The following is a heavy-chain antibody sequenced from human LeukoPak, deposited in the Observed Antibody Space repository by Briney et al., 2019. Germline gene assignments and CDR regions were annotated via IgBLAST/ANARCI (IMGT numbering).Heavy chain of an antibody. CDR3: ARDLPRGSGFPYYYYGMDV. V-gene: IGHV4-39*07. Sequence: SETLSLTCTVSGGSIRSSSYYWGWIRQPPGKGLEWIGSIYYSGSTYYNPSLKSRVTISVDTSKNQFSLKLSSVTAADTAVYYCARDLPRGSGFPYYYYGMDVWGQGTTVTVSS. J-gene: IGHJ6*02. CDR2: IYYSGST. D-gene: IGHD3-10*01. CDR1: GGSIRSSSYY.